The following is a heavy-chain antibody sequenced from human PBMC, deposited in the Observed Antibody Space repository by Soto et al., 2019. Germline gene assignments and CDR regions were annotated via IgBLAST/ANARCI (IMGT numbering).Heavy chain of an antibody. Sequence: ASVKVSCKASGYTFTSYGISWVRQAPGQGLEWMGWISAYNGNTNYAQKLQGRVTMTTDTSTSTAYMELRSLRSDDTAVYYCASGGLKITMIVVVTMTLDYWGQGTLVTVSS. CDR2: ISAYNGNT. J-gene: IGHJ4*02. V-gene: IGHV1-18*04. CDR3: ASGGLKITMIVVVTMTLDY. D-gene: IGHD3-22*01. CDR1: GYTFTSYG.